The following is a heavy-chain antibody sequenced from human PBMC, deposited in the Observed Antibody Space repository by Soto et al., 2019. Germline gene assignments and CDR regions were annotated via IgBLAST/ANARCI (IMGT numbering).Heavy chain of an antibody. Sequence: GGSLRLSCAASGFTFSSYAMHWVRQAPGKGLEWVAVISYDGSNKYYADSVKGRFTISRDNSKNTLYLQMNSLRAEDTAVYYCARSDRGLAAAGKGGVSYYGMDVWGQGTTVTVSS. CDR1: GFTFSSYA. V-gene: IGHV3-30-3*01. J-gene: IGHJ6*02. CDR2: ISYDGSNK. D-gene: IGHD6-13*01. CDR3: ARSDRGLAAAGKGGVSYYGMDV.